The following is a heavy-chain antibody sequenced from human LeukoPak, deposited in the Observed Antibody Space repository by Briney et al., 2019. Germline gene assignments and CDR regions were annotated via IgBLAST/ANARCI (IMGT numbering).Heavy chain of an antibody. J-gene: IGHJ4*02. D-gene: IGHD3-10*01. Sequence: ASVKVSCKASGYTFTSYYMHWVRQAPGQGLEWMGIINPSGGSTSYAQKLQGRVTMTTDTSTNTVYMELSGLRSEETLGNCCARDYRPGSPLWFGSPDYWGQGTLVTVSS. CDR2: INPSGGST. CDR3: ARDYRPGSPLWFGSPDY. V-gene: IGHV1-46*04. CDR1: GYTFTSYY.